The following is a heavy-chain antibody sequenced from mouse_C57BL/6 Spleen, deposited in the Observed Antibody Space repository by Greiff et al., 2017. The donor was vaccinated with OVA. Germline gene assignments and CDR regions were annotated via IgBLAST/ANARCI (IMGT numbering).Heavy chain of an antibody. Sequence: DVQLVASCGGLVQPKGSLKLSCAASGFSFNTYAMTWVRQAPGKGLEWVARIRSKSNNYATYYAVSVKVRFTISSDDSESMLYLQMNNMKNEETAMDYCVRQGAHLLSFAYWGQGTMVTVSA. J-gene: IGHJ3*01. CDR1: GFSFNTYA. CDR3: VRQGAHLLSFAY. CDR2: IRSKSNNYAT. V-gene: IGHV10-1*01. D-gene: IGHD2-1*01.